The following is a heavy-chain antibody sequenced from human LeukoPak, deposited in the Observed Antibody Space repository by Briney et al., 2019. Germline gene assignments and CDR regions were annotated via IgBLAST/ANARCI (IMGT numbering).Heavy chain of an antibody. V-gene: IGHV3-7*01. CDR1: GFSFSAYW. J-gene: IGHJ4*02. D-gene: IGHD2-15*01. CDR2: INPAGSET. Sequence: GSLRLSCAASGFSFSAYWMTWVRQAPGTGLEWVANINPAGSETYYVDPVKGRFSISRDNAKNWVYLQMNSLRAEDTAVYHCARFGYVAAVDVWGQGTPVTVSS. CDR3: ARFGYVAAVDV.